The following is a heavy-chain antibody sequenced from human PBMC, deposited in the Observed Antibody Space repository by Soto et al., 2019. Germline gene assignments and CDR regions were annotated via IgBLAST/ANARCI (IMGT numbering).Heavy chain of an antibody. D-gene: IGHD2-2*01. Sequence: GGSLRLSCTASGFTFSDHYMSWIRQVPGKGLEWLSYVSSSGDTTYYADSVKGRFTVSRDNAKNSLYLQMNSLRAEDTAVYYCARYCSSASCYAGSAEYFQNWGQGTQVTVSS. CDR2: VSSSGDTT. CDR3: ARYCSSASCYAGSAEYFQN. V-gene: IGHV3-11*01. CDR1: GFTFSDHY. J-gene: IGHJ1*01.